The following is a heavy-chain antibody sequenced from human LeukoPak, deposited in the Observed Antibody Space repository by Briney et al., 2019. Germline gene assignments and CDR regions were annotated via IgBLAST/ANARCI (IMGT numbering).Heavy chain of an antibody. CDR1: GGSLSGYY. V-gene: IGHV4-59*08. D-gene: IGHD2-2*01. J-gene: IGHJ4*02. CDR3: AKHKRGSCTSTSCYEFDN. Sequence: PSETLSLTCTVSGGSLSGYYWSWIRQPPGKGLEWIAYIYYSGNTNYNPSLKSRVTISIATSKNQFSLILSSVTAADTAVYYCAKHKRGSCTSTSCYEFDNWGQGTLVTVSS. CDR2: IYYSGNT.